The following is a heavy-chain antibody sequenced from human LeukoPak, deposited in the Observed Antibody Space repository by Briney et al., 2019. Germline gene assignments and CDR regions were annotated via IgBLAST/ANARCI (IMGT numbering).Heavy chain of an antibody. CDR2: IIPIFGTA. V-gene: IGHV1-69*13. CDR1: GGTFSSYA. J-gene: IGHJ4*02. D-gene: IGHD6-19*01. Sequence: ASVKVSCKASGGTFSSYAISWVRQAPGLGLEWMGGIIPIFGTANYAQKFQGRVTITADESTSTAYMELSSLRSEDTAVYYCARDRYSSGWYFRFDYWGQGTLVTVSS. CDR3: ARDRYSSGWYFRFDY.